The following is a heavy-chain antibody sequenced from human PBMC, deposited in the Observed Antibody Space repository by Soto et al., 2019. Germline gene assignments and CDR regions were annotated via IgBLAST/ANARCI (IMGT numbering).Heavy chain of an antibody. CDR3: ARTLYTSGWHFDY. Sequence: SETLSLTCNVSGGSISNSNYYWGWLSQPPGKGLDWLGSGFYSGSTYYNPSLKSRVTISVDTSKNQFSLKLRSVTAADTAVYYCARTLYTSGWHFDYWSQGALVTVSS. D-gene: IGHD6-19*01. CDR1: GGSISNSNYY. CDR2: GFYSGST. V-gene: IGHV4-39*01. J-gene: IGHJ4*02.